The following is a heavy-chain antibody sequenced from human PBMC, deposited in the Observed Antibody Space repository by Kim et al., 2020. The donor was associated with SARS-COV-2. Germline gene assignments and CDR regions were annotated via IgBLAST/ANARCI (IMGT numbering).Heavy chain of an antibody. V-gene: IGHV4-34*01. D-gene: IGHD3-22*01. CDR1: GGSFSGYY. Sequence: SETLSLTCAVYGGSFSGYYWSWIRQPPGKGLEWIGEINHSGSTNYNPSLKSRVTISVDTSKNQFSLKLSSVTAADTAVYYCARGPLYDSSGPAAYYFDY. CDR2: INHSGST. CDR3: ARGPLYDSSGPAAYYFDY. J-gene: IGHJ4*01.